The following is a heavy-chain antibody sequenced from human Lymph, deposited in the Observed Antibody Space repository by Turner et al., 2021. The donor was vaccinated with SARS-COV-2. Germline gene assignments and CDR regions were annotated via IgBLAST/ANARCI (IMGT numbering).Heavy chain of an antibody. V-gene: IGHV3-30*03. CDR1: GLTFISYG. CDR2: ISYDGGHK. J-gene: IGHJ6*02. Sequence: QVQLVESGGGVVQPGRSLRLSCAASGLTFISYGMHWVRQAPGKGLEWEAVISYDGGHKSYADSVKGRFTISRNNSKNTLYLQMISLRAEDTAVYYCAWALYYYYGMDVWGQGTTVTVSS. CDR3: AWALYYYYGMDV.